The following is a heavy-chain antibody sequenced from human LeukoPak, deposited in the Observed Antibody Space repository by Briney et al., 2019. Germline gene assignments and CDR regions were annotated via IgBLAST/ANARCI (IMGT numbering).Heavy chain of an antibody. J-gene: IGHJ4*02. CDR3: ARSLLGHSDY. CDR2: INPNSGGT. V-gene: IGHV1-2*06. CDR1: GGTFSSYA. Sequence: ASVKVSCKASGGTFSSYAISWVRQAPGQGLEWMGRINPNSGGTNYAQKFQGRVTMTRDTSISTAYMELSRLRSDDTAVYYCARSLLGHSDYWGQGTLVTVSS. D-gene: IGHD3-16*01.